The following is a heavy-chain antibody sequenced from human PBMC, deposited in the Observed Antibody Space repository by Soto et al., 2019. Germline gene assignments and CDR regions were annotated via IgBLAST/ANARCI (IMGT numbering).Heavy chain of an antibody. J-gene: IGHJ6*02. V-gene: IGHV5-51*01. CDR3: ARLVAAAGTVTYYGMDV. D-gene: IGHD6-13*01. CDR2: IYPGDSDT. Sequence: GESLKISCTASGYSFPNYWIGWVRQVPGQGLESMGIIYPGDSDTKYSPSFQGQVTITADTSISTAFLQWTSLKAADTAMYYCARLVAAAGTVTYYGMDVWGQGTTVNVSS. CDR1: GYSFPNYW.